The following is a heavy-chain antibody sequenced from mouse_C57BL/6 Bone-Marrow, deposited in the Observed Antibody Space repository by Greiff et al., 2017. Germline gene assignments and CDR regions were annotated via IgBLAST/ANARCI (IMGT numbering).Heavy chain of an antibody. V-gene: IGHV1-64*01. Sequence: VQLQQPGAELVKPGASVKLSCKASGYTFTSYWMHWVKQRPGQGLEWIGMIHPNSGSTNYNEKFKSKATLTVDKSSSTAYMQLSSLTSEDSAVYYCARRGYGSSYFDYWGQGTTRTVSS. J-gene: IGHJ2*01. D-gene: IGHD1-1*01. CDR1: GYTFTSYW. CDR2: IHPNSGST. CDR3: ARRGYGSSYFDY.